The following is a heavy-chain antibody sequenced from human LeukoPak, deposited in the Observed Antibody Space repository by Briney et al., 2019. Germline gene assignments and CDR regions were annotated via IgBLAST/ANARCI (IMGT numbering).Heavy chain of an antibody. Sequence: PSETLSLTCTVSGGSISSYYWSWIRQPAGKGLEWIGRIYTSGSTNYNPSLKSRVTISVDTSKNQFSLKLSSVTAADTAVYYCARAKGVYDFWSGYQLFDPWGQGTLVTVSS. J-gene: IGHJ5*02. D-gene: IGHD3-3*01. CDR2: IYTSGST. CDR1: GGSISSYY. CDR3: ARAKGVYDFWSGYQLFDP. V-gene: IGHV4-4*07.